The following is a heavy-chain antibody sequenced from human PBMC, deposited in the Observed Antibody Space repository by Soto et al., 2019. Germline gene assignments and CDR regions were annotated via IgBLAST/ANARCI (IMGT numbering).Heavy chain of an antibody. CDR2: INHSGST. CDR3: ARDLVGYYDSSGCFDY. J-gene: IGHJ4*02. V-gene: IGHV4-34*01. CDR1: GGSFSGYY. D-gene: IGHD3-22*01. Sequence: SETLSLTCAVYGGSFSGYYWTWIRQPPGTGLEWIGEINHSGSTNYNPSLKSRVTISVDTSKNQFSLKLTSVTAADTAVYYCARDLVGYYDSSGCFDYWGQGTLVTVSS.